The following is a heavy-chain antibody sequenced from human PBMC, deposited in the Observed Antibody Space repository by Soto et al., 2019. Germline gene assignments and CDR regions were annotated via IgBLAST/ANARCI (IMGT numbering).Heavy chain of an antibody. CDR3: ARDSRGCGGSCYSGAFDI. CDR1: GGTFSSYA. Sequence: QVQLVQSGAEVKKPGSSVKVSCKASGGTFSSYAISWVRQAPGQGLEWMGGIIPIFGTAKYAQKLQGRVMITADESTSTAYMELSSLRSEDTAVYYCARDSRGCGGSCYSGAFDIWGQGKMVTVSS. CDR2: IIPIFGTA. V-gene: IGHV1-69*01. D-gene: IGHD2-15*01. J-gene: IGHJ3*02.